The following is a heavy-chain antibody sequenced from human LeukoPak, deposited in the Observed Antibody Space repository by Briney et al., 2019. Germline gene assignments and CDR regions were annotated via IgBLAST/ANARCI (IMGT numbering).Heavy chain of an antibody. Sequence: GASVKVSCKVSGYTLTELSMHWVRQAPGKGLEWMGSFDPEDGETIYAQKFQGRVTMTEDTSTDAAYMELSSLRSEDTAVYYCATDSGRYFDWLLVPYFDYWGQGTLVTVSS. J-gene: IGHJ4*02. CDR1: GYTLTELS. V-gene: IGHV1-24*01. CDR2: FDPEDGET. CDR3: ATDSGRYFDWLLVPYFDY. D-gene: IGHD3-9*01.